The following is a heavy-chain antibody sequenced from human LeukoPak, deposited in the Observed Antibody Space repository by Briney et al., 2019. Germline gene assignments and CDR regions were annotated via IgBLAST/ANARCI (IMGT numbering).Heavy chain of an antibody. CDR3: ARSSGRSPNRDYMDV. Sequence: ASVKVSCKASAYSYMHRVRQAPGQGLEWMGIINPSGGTTNYAQRFQGRVTMTRDTSTSTVYMELSSLRSEDTAVYYCARSSGRSPNRDYMDVWGKGTTVTISS. CDR2: INPSGGTT. CDR1: AYSY. D-gene: IGHD1-14*01. J-gene: IGHJ6*03. V-gene: IGHV1-46*01.